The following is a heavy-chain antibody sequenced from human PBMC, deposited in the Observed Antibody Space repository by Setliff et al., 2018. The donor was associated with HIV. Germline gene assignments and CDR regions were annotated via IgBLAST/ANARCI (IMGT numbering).Heavy chain of an antibody. CDR2: INPSSGST. CDR1: GHIFTRYF. J-gene: IGHJ4*02. CDR3: AKDRDERWFGELLSPFTFDY. Sequence: GASVKVSCETSGHIFTRYFMHCVRQAPGQGLEWLGMINPSSGSTTYAQKFQGRVTMTRDTSTSAVYMELSSLRSEDTAVYYCAKDRDERWFGELLSPFTFDYWGQGTLVTVSS. V-gene: IGHV1-46*01. D-gene: IGHD3-10*01.